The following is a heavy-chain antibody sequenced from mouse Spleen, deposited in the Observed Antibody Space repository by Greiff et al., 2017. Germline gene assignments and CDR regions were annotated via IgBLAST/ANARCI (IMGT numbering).Heavy chain of an antibody. Sequence: VQLKQPGAELVKPGASVKLSCKASGYTFTSYWMHWVKQRPGQGLEWIGMIHPNSGSTNYNEKFKSKATLTVDKSSSTAYMQLSSLTSEDSAVYYCARDYDYDSFDYWGQGTTLTVSS. V-gene: IGHV1-64*01. CDR2: IHPNSGST. J-gene: IGHJ2*01. D-gene: IGHD2-4*01. CDR1: GYTFTSYW. CDR3: ARDYDYDSFDY.